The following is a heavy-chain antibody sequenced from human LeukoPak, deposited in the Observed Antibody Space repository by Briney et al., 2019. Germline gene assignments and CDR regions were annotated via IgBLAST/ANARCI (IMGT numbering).Heavy chain of an antibody. J-gene: IGHJ4*02. CDR1: GYTITSYD. V-gene: IGHV1-8*01. D-gene: IGHD3-22*01. Sequence: GASVKVSCKASGYTITSYDINWVRQATGQGLEWMGWMNPNSGNTGYAQKFQGRVTMTRNTSISTAYMELSSLRSEDTAVYYCARMYYYDSSGYYRHFDYWGQGTLVTVSS. CDR2: MNPNSGNT. CDR3: ARMYYYDSSGYYRHFDY.